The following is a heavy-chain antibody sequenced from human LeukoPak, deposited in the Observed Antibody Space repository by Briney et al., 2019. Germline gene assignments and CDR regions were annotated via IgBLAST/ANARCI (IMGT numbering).Heavy chain of an antibody. Sequence: SQSLSLTCPVSAGSISNYYWGWIRQHPGKGLECIGYIYYSGTNNYNPSLKTRVTISVDTAKNQFSLKLSSVTAADTAVYYCARHGGYSSPYLHWGQGTLVTVSS. V-gene: IGHV4-59*08. D-gene: IGHD6-13*01. CDR2: IYYSGTN. CDR1: AGSISNYY. CDR3: ARHGGYSSPYLH. J-gene: IGHJ1*01.